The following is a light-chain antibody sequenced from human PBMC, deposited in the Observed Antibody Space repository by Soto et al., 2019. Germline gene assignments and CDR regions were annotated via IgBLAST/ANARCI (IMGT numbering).Light chain of an antibody. V-gene: IGKV3-11*01. J-gene: IGKJ4*01. CDR1: QSVSSY. CDR3: QQRRNWLLT. Sequence: EIVLTQSPATLSLSPGERATLSCRASQSVSSYLAWYQQKPGQAPRLLIYDASNRATGIPARFSGSGSGTDFTLTISSLEPEDFAVYYCQQRRNWLLTFGGGTTVDIK. CDR2: DAS.